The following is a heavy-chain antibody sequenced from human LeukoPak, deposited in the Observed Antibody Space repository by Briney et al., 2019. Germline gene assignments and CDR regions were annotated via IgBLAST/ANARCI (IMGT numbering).Heavy chain of an antibody. D-gene: IGHD5-24*01. J-gene: IGHJ3*02. CDR2: IYHSGST. CDR3: ARDIRTMAQGAFDI. CDR1: GGSISSGDYY. Sequence: SETLSLTCTVSGGSISSGDYYWSWIRQPPGKGLEWIGYIYHSGSTYYNPSLNSRVTISVDKSKNQFSLKLSSVTAADTAVYYCARDIRTMAQGAFDIWGQGTMVTVSS. V-gene: IGHV4-30-4*01.